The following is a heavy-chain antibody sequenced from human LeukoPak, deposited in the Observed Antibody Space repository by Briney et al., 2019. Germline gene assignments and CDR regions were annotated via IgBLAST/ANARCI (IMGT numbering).Heavy chain of an antibody. CDR1: EFTFSRYT. CDR2: ITGSSTYI. Sequence: GSLRLSCAATEFTFSRYTMSWVRQAPGKGLEWISSITGSSTYIYYSDSVRGRFTISRDNAKNSLYLQMSSLRAEDSAVYYCARANDYIDYWGQGVLVAVSS. D-gene: IGHD3-16*01. V-gene: IGHV3-21*01. J-gene: IGHJ4*02. CDR3: ARANDYIDY.